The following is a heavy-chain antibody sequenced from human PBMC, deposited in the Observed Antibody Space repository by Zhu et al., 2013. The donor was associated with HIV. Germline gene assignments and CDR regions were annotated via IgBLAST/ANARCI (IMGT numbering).Heavy chain of an antibody. CDR2: ISYDGSNK. V-gene: IGHV3-30*18. CDR3: AKDEGYSSGPXDY. D-gene: IGHD6-19*01. J-gene: IGHJ4*02. CDR1: GFTFSSYG. Sequence: VQLVESGGGVVQPGRSLRLSCAASGFTFSSYGMHWVRQAPGKGLEWVAVISYDGSNKYYADSVKGRFTISRDNSKNTLYLQMNSLRAEDTAVYYCAKDEGYSSGPXDYWGQGTLVTVSS.